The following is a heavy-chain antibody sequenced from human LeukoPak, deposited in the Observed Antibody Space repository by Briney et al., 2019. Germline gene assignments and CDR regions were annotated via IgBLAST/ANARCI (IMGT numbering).Heavy chain of an antibody. Sequence: SETLSLTXTVSGGSISSSSYYWGWIRQPPGKGLEWIGSIYYSGSTYYNPSLKSRVTISVDTSKNQFSLKLSSVTAADTAVYYCASHTPGIAVAGTSYPDYWGQGTLVTVSS. D-gene: IGHD6-19*01. V-gene: IGHV4-39*01. CDR3: ASHTPGIAVAGTSYPDY. J-gene: IGHJ4*02. CDR1: GGSISSSSYY. CDR2: IYYSGST.